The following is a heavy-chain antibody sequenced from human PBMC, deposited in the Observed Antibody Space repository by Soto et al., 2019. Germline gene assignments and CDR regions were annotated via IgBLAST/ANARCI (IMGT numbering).Heavy chain of an antibody. J-gene: IGHJ5*02. CDR3: ATSYDSGFHP. V-gene: IGHV1-18*01. CDR1: GYSFSTYA. D-gene: IGHD3-3*01. CDR2: ITPNNGYT. Sequence: QLQLMQSGGEAKNPGASVKVSCEASGYSFSTYAISWLRQAPGQGLEWMGLITPNNGYTNYAQKFQGRLILTTDIPSSTAYMELTSLRYDDTAMYYCATSYDSGFHPWGHGTLVSVS.